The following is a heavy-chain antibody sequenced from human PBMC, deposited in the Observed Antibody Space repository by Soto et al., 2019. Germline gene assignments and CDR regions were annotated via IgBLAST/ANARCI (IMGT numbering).Heavy chain of an antibody. J-gene: IGHJ6*02. CDR1: GGSISSGGYY. D-gene: IGHD3-16*01. CDR2: IYYSGST. CDR3: ARRKVMSYYGMDV. V-gene: IGHV4-31*03. Sequence: QVQLQESGPGLVKPSQTLSLTCTVSGGSISSGGYYWSWIRQHPGKGLEWIGYIYYSGSTYYNPSLKSRVTISVDTSKNHFSLKLSSVTAADTAVYYCARRKVMSYYGMDVWGQGTTVTVSS.